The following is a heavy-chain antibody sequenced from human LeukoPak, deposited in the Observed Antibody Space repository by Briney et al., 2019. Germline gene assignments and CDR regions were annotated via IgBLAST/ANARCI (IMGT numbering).Heavy chain of an antibody. Sequence: GGSLRLSCAASGFTVSSNYMSWVRQAPGKGLEWVSVIYSGGSTYYADSVKGRFTISRHNSKNTLYLQTNSLRAEDTAVYYCARDYEFGSERGGQGTLVTVSS. D-gene: IGHD3-3*01. CDR1: GFTVSSNY. V-gene: IGHV3-53*04. CDR2: IYSGGST. CDR3: ARDYEFGSER. J-gene: IGHJ4*02.